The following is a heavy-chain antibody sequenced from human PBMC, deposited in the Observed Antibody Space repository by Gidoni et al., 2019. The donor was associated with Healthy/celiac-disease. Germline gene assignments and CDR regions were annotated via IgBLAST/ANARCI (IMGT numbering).Heavy chain of an antibody. D-gene: IGHD2-15*01. V-gene: IGHV4-34*01. CDR1: GGSFSVYY. J-gene: IGHJ3*02. Sequence: QVQLQQWGAGLLKPSETLSLTCAVYGGSFSVYYWSWIRQPPGKGLEWIGEINHSGSTNYNPSLKSRVTISVDTSKNQFSLKLSSVTAADTAVYYCARAGYCSGGSCYVAFDIWGQGTMVTVSS. CDR3: ARAGYCSGGSCYVAFDI. CDR2: INHSGST.